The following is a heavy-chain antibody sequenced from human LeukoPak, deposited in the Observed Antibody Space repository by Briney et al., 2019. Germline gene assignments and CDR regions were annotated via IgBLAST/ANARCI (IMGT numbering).Heavy chain of an antibody. CDR3: ARDLKMGYSSGRYSWGTGSSNDY. CDR2: ISGYNGNT. D-gene: IGHD6-19*01. Sequence: ASVKVSCKASGYTFTNYGISWVRQAPGQGLEWMGWISGYNGNTNYAQKFQGRITMTTDTSTSTGYMELRSLRSDGTAVYYCARDLKMGYSSGRYSWGTGSSNDYWGQGTLVTVSS. CDR1: GYTFTNYG. V-gene: IGHV1-18*01. J-gene: IGHJ4*02.